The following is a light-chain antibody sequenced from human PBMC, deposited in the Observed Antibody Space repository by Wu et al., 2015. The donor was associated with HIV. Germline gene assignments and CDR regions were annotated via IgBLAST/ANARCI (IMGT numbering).Light chain of an antibody. CDR2: MHP. CDR3: QQYGSSSWT. J-gene: IGKJ1*01. Sequence: EEATXPAGPVRVLATTFSLVSAEIWPGSHGSSSIMHPAGPTGVPDRFSGSGSGTDFTLTISRLEPEDFAVYYCQQYGSSSWTFGQGTKVEIK. CDR1: RVLATT. V-gene: IGKV3-20*01.